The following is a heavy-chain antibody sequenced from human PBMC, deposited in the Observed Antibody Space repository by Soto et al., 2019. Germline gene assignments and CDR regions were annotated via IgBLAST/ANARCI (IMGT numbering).Heavy chain of an antibody. D-gene: IGHD4-17*01. CDR3: RTTLYGDNVHS. V-gene: IGHV1-8*01. Sequence: QVQLVQSGAEVKKPGASVKVSCKASGYTFTSYDINWVRQATGQGLEWMGWMNPNSGNTGYAQKFQGRVTGTRKTSITTAYMKLGSLSSEHTAVYYWRTTLYGDNVHSWGQGTLVTVSS. CDR1: GYTFTSYD. J-gene: IGHJ5*02. CDR2: MNPNSGNT.